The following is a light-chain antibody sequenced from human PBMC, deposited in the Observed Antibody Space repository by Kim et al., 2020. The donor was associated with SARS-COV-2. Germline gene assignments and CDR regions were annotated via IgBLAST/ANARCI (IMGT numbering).Light chain of an antibody. Sequence: GGTVKRTCVSSTGTVNSGYLPNWFQQKPGQATRALIYSTSNKHSWTPARFSGSLRGGKAALTLSSVQPEDEAEYYCLLYYGDGQLLFGGGTQLTVL. J-gene: IGLJ2*01. V-gene: IGLV7-43*01. CDR3: LLYYGDGQLL. CDR1: TGTVNSGYL. CDR2: STS.